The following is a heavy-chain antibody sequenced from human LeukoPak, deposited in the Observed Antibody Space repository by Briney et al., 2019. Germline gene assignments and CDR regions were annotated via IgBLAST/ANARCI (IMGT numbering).Heavy chain of an antibody. CDR1: GGSISSGGYY. J-gene: IGHJ4*02. Sequence: SETLSLTCTVSGGSISSGGYYWSWIRQHPGKGLEWIGYIYYSGSTYYNPSLKSRVTISVDTSKNQFSLKLSSVTAADTAVYYCAREGIAAAFDYWGQGTLVTVSS. D-gene: IGHD6-13*01. CDR2: IYYSGST. V-gene: IGHV4-30-4*08. CDR3: AREGIAAAFDY.